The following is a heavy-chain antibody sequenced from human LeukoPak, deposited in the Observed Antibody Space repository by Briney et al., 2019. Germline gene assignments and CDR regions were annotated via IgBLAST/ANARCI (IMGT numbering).Heavy chain of an antibody. D-gene: IGHD5-24*01. CDR2: IRYDGSNK. CDR1: GFTFSSYV. V-gene: IGHV3-30*02. CDR3: AKSGYNRFDY. J-gene: IGHJ4*02. Sequence: PGGSLRLSCAASGFTFSSYVMHWVRQAPGKGLEWVAFIRYDGSNKYYSDSVKGRFTISRDNSKNTLYLQMNSLRAEDTAVYYCAKSGYNRFDYWGQGTLVTVS.